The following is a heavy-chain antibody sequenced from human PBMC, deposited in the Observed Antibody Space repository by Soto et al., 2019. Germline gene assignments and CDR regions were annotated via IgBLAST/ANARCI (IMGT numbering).Heavy chain of an antibody. CDR2: IKQDGSEK. V-gene: IGHV3-7*05. D-gene: IGHD4-17*01. J-gene: IGHJ6*02. Sequence: GGSLRLSCAASGFTFSSYWMSWVRQAPGKGLEWVANIKQDGSEKYYVDSVKGRFTISRDNAKNSLYLQMNSLRAEDTAVYYCARGRHGDYFGYYYGMDVWGQGTTVTVS. CDR1: GFTFSSYW. CDR3: ARGRHGDYFGYYYGMDV.